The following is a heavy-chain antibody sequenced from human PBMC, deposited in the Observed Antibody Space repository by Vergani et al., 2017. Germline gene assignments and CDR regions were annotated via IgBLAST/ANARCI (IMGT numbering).Heavy chain of an antibody. J-gene: IGHJ3*02. D-gene: IGHD3-3*01. Sequence: EVQVLESGGGLVQPGGSLRLSCAASGFTFNNYAMSWVRQAPGKGLGWVSVISGSDGSTYYADSMKGRFTVSRDNSKNTLYLQMNSLRVEDTAVYYCAKNKGVSLEWVYDACDIWGQGTMVTVSS. CDR2: ISGSDGST. CDR1: GFTFNNYA. CDR3: AKNKGVSLEWVYDACDI. V-gene: IGHV3-23*01.